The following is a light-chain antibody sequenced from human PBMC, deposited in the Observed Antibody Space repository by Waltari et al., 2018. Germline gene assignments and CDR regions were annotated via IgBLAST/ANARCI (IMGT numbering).Light chain of an antibody. J-gene: IGLJ3*02. V-gene: IGLV1-36*01. CDR2: YDD. Sequence: QSVLTQPPSVSEAPRQRVTISCSGSSSNIGTNAVNWYQQLPGKAPKLLIYYDDLLPSGVSDRFSGSKSGTSAFLAINGLQSEDEADYYCAAWDDSLSGWVFGGGTKLTVL. CDR1: SSNIGTNA. CDR3: AAWDDSLSGWV.